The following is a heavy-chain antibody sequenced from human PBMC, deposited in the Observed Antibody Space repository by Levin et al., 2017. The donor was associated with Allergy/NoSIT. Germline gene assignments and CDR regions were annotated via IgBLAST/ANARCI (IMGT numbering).Heavy chain of an antibody. CDR3: ARGDYDFWSGYQDYYFDY. D-gene: IGHD3-3*01. J-gene: IGHJ4*02. CDR1: GGTFSSYA. V-gene: IGHV1-69*13. CDR2: IIPIFGTA. Sequence: SVKVSCKASGGTFSSYAISWVRQAPGQGLEWMGGIIPIFGTANYAQKFQGRVTITADESTSTAYMELSSLRSEDTAVYYCARGDYDFWSGYQDYYFDYWGQGTLVTVSS.